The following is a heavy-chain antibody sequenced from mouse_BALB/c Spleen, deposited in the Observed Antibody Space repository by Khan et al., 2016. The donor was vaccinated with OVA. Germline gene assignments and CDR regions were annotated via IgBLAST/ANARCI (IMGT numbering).Heavy chain of an antibody. CDR2: IWGDGST. V-gene: IGHV2-6-7*01. CDR3: ARAYYGNYREAMDY. D-gene: IGHD2-10*01. J-gene: IGHJ4*01. Sequence: QVQLQQSGPGLVAPSQSLSITCTVSGFSLTGYGVNWVRQPPGKGLEWLGMIWGDGSTDYNSALKSRLNLSTDNSKSQVFLKMNSLQADDTARYYGARAYYGNYREAMDYWGQGTSVTVSS. CDR1: GFSLTGYG.